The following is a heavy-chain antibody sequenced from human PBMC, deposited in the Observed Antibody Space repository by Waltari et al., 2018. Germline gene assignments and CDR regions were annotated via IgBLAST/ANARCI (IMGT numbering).Heavy chain of an antibody. J-gene: IGHJ4*02. D-gene: IGHD4-17*01. Sequence: VQLQESGPGLVKPSETLSLTCAVSGDSITSASYWGWLRQPPGKGLAWIGYVYHFGSSSDNPSLKSRVTMSVDTSRRQCSLNLSSVTAADTAVYYCARHESAHYGGFDSWGRGTLVTVSA. CDR1: GDSITSASY. V-gene: IGHV4-38-2*01. CDR2: VYHFGSS. CDR3: ARHESAHYGGFDS.